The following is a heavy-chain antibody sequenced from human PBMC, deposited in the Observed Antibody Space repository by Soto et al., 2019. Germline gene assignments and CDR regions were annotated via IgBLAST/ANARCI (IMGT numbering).Heavy chain of an antibody. J-gene: IGHJ5*02. CDR2: IYYSGST. V-gene: IGHV4-31*01. Sequence: QVQLQESGPGLVKPSQTLSLTCTVSGGSISSGGYYWSWIRQHPGKGLEWSGYIYYSGSTYSNPSLKSPVTISVDTSKNQFSLKLSSVTAGATAVYCCARVGGINWFAPGGQGTLVTVSS. CDR1: GGSISSGGYY. D-gene: IGHD1-20*01. CDR3: ARVGGINWFAP.